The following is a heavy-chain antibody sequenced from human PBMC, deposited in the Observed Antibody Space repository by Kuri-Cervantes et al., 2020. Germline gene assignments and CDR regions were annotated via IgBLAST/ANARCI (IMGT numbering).Heavy chain of an antibody. J-gene: IGHJ4*02. Sequence: ASVKVSCKASGYTFTSYGVSWVRQAPGQGLEWMGWISAYNGNTNYARKLQGRVTMTTDTSTSIAYMELRSLRSDDTAVYYCARDPDGYRHIFDHWGQGTLVTVSS. CDR1: GYTFTSYG. CDR2: ISAYNGNT. CDR3: ARDPDGYRHIFDH. V-gene: IGHV1-18*01. D-gene: IGHD5-18*01.